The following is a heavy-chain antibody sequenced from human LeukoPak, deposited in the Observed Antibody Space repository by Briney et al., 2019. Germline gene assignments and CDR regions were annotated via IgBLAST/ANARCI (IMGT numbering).Heavy chain of an antibody. V-gene: IGHV4-30-4*07. CDR3: ARVYYSNSYDYWYFDL. CDR2: IYYSGST. D-gene: IGHD6-13*01. J-gene: IGHJ2*01. Sequence: SETLSLTCAVSGGSISSGGYSWSWIRQPPGKGLEWIGYIYYSGSTYYNPSLKSRVTISVDTSKNQFSLKLSSVTAANTAVYYCARVYYSNSYDYWYFDLWGRGTLVTVSS. CDR1: GGSISSGGYS.